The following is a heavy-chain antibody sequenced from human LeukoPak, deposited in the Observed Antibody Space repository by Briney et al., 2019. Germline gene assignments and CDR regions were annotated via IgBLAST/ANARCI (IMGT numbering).Heavy chain of an antibody. Sequence: SVKVSCKASGYTFTSCGISWVRQAPGQGLEWMGGIIPIFGTANYAQKFQGRVTITADKSTSTAYMELSSLRSEDTAVYYCAREAGNRAHFDYWGQGTLVTVSS. V-gene: IGHV1-69*06. CDR1: GYTFTSCG. CDR3: AREAGNRAHFDY. D-gene: IGHD1-14*01. CDR2: IIPIFGTA. J-gene: IGHJ4*02.